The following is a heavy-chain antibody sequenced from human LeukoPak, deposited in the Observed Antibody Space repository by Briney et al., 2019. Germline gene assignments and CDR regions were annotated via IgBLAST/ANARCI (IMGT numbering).Heavy chain of an antibody. J-gene: IGHJ4*02. Sequence: SETLSLTCAVYGGSFSGYYWSWIRQPPGKGLEWIGEINHSGSTNYNPSLKSRVTISVDTSKNQFSLKLSSVTAADTAVYYCARGESGYWGQGTLITVSS. CDR1: GGSFSGYY. CDR3: ARGESGY. CDR2: INHSGST. V-gene: IGHV4-34*01.